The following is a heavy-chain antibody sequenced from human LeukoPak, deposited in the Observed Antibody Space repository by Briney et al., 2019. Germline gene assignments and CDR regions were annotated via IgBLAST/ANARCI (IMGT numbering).Heavy chain of an antibody. CDR3: ARLIYSSGYYLDF. CDR1: GYSISSGYY. Sequence: SETLSLTCAVSGYSISSGYYWGWIRQPPGKGLEWIGTIYHRGSTYYDPSLKSRVTISIDTSKNQFSLKLSSVTAADTAVYYCARLIYSSGYYLDFRGQGTLVTVSS. J-gene: IGHJ4*02. D-gene: IGHD3-22*01. CDR2: IYHRGST. V-gene: IGHV4-38-2*01.